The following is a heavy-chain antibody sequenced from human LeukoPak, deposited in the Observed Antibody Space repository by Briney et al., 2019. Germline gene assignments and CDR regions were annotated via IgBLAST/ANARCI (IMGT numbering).Heavy chain of an antibody. CDR2: ISYDGSNK. CDR3: ARDRGWAFDI. V-gene: IGHV3-30*03. J-gene: IGHJ3*02. Sequence: GGSLRLSCAASGFTLSTYSMNWVRQAPGKGLEWVAVISYDGSNKHYADSVKGRLTISRDNSKNTMYLQMNSLRIEDTAVYYCARDRGWAFDIWGQGTMVTVSS. CDR1: GFTLSTYS.